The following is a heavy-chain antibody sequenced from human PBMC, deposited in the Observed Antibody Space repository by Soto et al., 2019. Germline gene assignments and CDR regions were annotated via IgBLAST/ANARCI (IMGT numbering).Heavy chain of an antibody. V-gene: IGHV1-8*01. D-gene: IGHD6-6*01. CDR1: GYTFTSYD. Sequence: ASVKVSCKASGYTFTSYDINWVRQATGQGLEWMGWMNPNSGNTGYAQKFQGRVTMTRNTSISTAYMELGSLRSEDTAVYYCARGKGGESSSVGFGDYYYYMDVWGKGTTVTVSS. J-gene: IGHJ6*03. CDR3: ARGKGGESSSVGFGDYYYYMDV. CDR2: MNPNSGNT.